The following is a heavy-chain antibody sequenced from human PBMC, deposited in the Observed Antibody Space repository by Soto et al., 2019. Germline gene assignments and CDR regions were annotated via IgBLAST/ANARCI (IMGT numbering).Heavy chain of an antibody. CDR3: ARLAPGGYYYYGMDV. CDR1: GYSFTSYW. Sequence: GESLKISCKGSGYSFTSYWISWVRQMPGKGLEWMGRIDPSDSYTNYSPSFQGHVTISADKSISTAYLQWSSLKASDTAMYYCARLAPGGYYYYGMDVWGQGTTVTVSS. CDR2: IDPSDSYT. J-gene: IGHJ6*02. D-gene: IGHD2-15*01. V-gene: IGHV5-10-1*01.